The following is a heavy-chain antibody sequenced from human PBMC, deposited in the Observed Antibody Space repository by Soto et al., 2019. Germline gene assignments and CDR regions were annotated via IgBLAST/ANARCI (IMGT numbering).Heavy chain of an antibody. J-gene: IGHJ6*02. CDR1: GGSISSSSYY. CDR2: IYYSGST. D-gene: IGHD3-3*01. Sequence: SETLSLTCTVSGGSISSSSYYWGWIRQPPGKGLEWIGSIYYSGSTYYNPSLKSRVTISVDTSKNQFSLKLSSVTAADTAVYYCARHFILGGRYDFWSGYLAYYYYGMDVWGQGTTVTVSS. V-gene: IGHV4-39*01. CDR3: ARHFILGGRYDFWSGYLAYYYYGMDV.